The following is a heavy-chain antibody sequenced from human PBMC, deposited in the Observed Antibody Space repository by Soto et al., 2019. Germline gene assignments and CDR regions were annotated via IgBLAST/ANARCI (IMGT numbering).Heavy chain of an antibody. D-gene: IGHD1-26*01. CDR2: LSPGSTYR. Sequence: VGSLRLSCAASGFTFSGYSMNWVRQAPGKGLEWVSSLSPGSTYRYYAASVKGRFTISRDNAKNSVYLQMNSLRAEDTAVYYCARDLRGSDTSSVDYWGQGTLVTVSS. J-gene: IGHJ4*02. CDR3: ARDLRGSDTSSVDY. CDR1: GFTFSGYS. V-gene: IGHV3-21*06.